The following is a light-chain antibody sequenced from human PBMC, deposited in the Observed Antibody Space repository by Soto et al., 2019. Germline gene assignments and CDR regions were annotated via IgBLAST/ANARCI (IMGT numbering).Light chain of an antibody. CDR3: ASYAGISTEV. Sequence: QSALTQPPSASGSPGQSVTISCTGTSSDVGGYNFVSWYQQYPGKAPKLMIYEVNKRQSGVPDRFSGSKSGNTAFLTVYGLQADDEADYYCASYAGISTEVFGGGTKLTVL. CDR1: SSDVGGYNF. CDR2: EVN. V-gene: IGLV2-8*01. J-gene: IGLJ2*01.